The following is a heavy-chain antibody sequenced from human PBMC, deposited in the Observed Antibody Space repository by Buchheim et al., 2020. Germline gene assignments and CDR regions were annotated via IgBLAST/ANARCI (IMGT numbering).Heavy chain of an antibody. V-gene: IGHV4-59*01. D-gene: IGHD6-13*01. CDR3: ARYLRKAAAGYYYYYYGMDV. CDR1: GGSISSYY. J-gene: IGHJ6*02. Sequence: QVQLQESGPGLVKPSETLSLTCTVSGGSISSYYWSWIRQPPGKGLEWIGYIYYSGSTNYNPPLKSRVTISVDTSKNQFSLKLSSVTAADTAVYYCARYLRKAAAGYYYYYYGMDVWGQGTT. CDR2: IYYSGST.